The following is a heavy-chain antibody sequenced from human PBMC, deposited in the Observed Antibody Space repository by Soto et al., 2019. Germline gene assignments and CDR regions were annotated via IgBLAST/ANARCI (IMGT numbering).Heavy chain of an antibody. V-gene: IGHV1-69*05. CDR1: GGSFNTNT. CDR2: IISMLVTP. Sequence: SVKVSCKASGGSFNTNTFNWVRQAPGLGLEWLGGIISMLVTPDNAERFQGRVTITTDESTSTAYMVLWSLTSDDTPPDYCATSPCGINACRIWGRG. J-gene: IGHJ3*02. D-gene: IGHD1-26*01. CDR3: ATSPCGINACRI.